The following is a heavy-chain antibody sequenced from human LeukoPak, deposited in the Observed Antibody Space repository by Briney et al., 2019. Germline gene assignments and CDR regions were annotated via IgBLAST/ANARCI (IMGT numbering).Heavy chain of an antibody. CDR1: AGSISTGNYY. CDR2: IYTSGST. D-gene: IGHD2-15*01. Sequence: SETLSLTCTVSAGSISTGNYYWSWIRQPAGRGLEWIVRIYTSGSTNYNPSPKRRVTISVDTSKNRFSLKLSSVTAADTAVYYCAREPRLLRNWFDPWGQGTLVTVSS. V-gene: IGHV4-61*02. J-gene: IGHJ5*02. CDR3: AREPRLLRNWFDP.